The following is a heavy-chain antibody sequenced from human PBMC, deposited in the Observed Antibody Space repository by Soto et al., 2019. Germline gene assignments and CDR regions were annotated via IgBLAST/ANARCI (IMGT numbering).Heavy chain of an antibody. V-gene: IGHV2-5*02. Sequence: QITLKESGPPLVKPTQTLTLTCSFSGFSLSRSEVGVGWIRQPPGKALEWLALIYWDDDKRYSPSLRNRLTIAKDTSKNQVVLTMTDMDPADTATYYCAHNTHCISTACPYFDYWGQGTLVTVSS. J-gene: IGHJ4*02. CDR2: IYWDDDK. CDR3: AHNTHCISTACPYFDY. CDR1: GFSLSRSEVG. D-gene: IGHD3-10*01.